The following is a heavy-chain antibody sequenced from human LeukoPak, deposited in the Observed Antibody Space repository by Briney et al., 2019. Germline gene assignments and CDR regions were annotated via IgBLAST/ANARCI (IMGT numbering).Heavy chain of an antibody. D-gene: IGHD5-18*01. Sequence: GGSLRLSCAVSGLTFSSSWMDWVRQAPGKGLEWVASINPDGNKKYSADSVKGRFTISRDDAENSLYLQMNSLRVEDTAFYYCARDLAYSRLDYWGQGMLVTVSS. CDR1: GLTFSSSW. V-gene: IGHV3-7*01. CDR2: INPDGNKK. J-gene: IGHJ4*02. CDR3: ARDLAYSRLDY.